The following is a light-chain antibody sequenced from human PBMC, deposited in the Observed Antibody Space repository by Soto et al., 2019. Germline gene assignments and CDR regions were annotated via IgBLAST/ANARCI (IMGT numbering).Light chain of an antibody. J-gene: IGKJ1*01. Sequence: VLTQSPGTLSLSPGERATLSCRASQTVRNNYLAWHQQKPGQTPRLLVYQTSTRATGVPPRFSGSGSGREFTLTISSLQSEDFAVYYCQQYNDWPPWTFGQGTKVDIK. CDR3: QQYNDWPPWT. CDR2: QTS. CDR1: QTVRNN. V-gene: IGKV3-15*01.